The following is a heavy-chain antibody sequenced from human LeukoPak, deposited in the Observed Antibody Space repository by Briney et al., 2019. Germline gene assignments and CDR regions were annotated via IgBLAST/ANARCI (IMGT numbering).Heavy chain of an antibody. Sequence: GASVKVSCKASGYTFTGYYMHWVRQAPGQGLEWMGWTNLNSGGTNYAQKFQGRVTMTRDTSISTAYMELSRLRSDDTAVYYCARTSRGIVVVPAAEYYYYGMDVWGQGTTVTVSS. D-gene: IGHD2-2*01. CDR2: TNLNSGGT. CDR1: GYTFTGYY. V-gene: IGHV1-2*02. CDR3: ARTSRGIVVVPAAEYYYYGMDV. J-gene: IGHJ6*02.